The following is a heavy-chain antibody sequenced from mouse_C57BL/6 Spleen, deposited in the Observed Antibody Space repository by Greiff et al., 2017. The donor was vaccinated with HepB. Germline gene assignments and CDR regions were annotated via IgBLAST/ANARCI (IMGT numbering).Heavy chain of an antibody. D-gene: IGHD1-1*01. J-gene: IGHJ4*01. Sequence: EVKVVESGEGLVKPGGSLKLSCAASGFTFSSYAMSWVRQTPEKRLEWVAYISSGGDYIYYADTVKGRFTISRDNARNTLYLQMSSLKSEDTAMYYCTREGTTVVGYAMDYWGQGTSVTVSS. CDR2: ISSGGDYI. V-gene: IGHV5-9-1*02. CDR3: TREGTTVVGYAMDY. CDR1: GFTFSSYA.